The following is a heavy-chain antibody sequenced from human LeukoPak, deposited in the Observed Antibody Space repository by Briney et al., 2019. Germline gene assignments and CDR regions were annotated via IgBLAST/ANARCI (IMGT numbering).Heavy chain of an antibody. CDR3: ASDDGGSTFDI. CDR1: GFTFSRYS. J-gene: IGHJ3*02. Sequence: GGSLRLSCAASGFTFSRYSMNWVRQAPGKGLEWVSSISSSSTYKYFADSVKGRFTISRDNAKNSLYLQMNSLRAEDTAVYYCASDDGGSTFDIWGQGTMVTVSS. V-gene: IGHV3-21*01. CDR2: ISSSSTYK. D-gene: IGHD1-26*01.